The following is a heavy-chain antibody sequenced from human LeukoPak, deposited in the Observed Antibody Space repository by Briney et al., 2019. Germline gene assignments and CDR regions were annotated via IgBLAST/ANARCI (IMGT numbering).Heavy chain of an antibody. Sequence: ASVKVSCKASGYTFTSYYMHWGRQAPGRGLEWMGIINPSGGSTSYAQKFQGRVTMTRDTSTSTVYMELSGLRSEDTSVYYCARALEFSGGPAYGTGSRYGMDVWGKGTAVTVAS. CDR3: ARALEFSGGPAYGTGSRYGMDV. V-gene: IGHV1-46*01. CDR1: GYTFTSYY. D-gene: IGHD3-10*01. J-gene: IGHJ6*04. CDR2: INPSGGST.